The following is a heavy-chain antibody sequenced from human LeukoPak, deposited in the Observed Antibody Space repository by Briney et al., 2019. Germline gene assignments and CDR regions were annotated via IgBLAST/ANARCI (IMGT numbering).Heavy chain of an antibody. J-gene: IGHJ4*02. Sequence: ASVKVSCKASGYTFTGYYMHWVRQAPGQGLEWMGWINPNSGGTNYAQKLQGRVTMTTDTSTSTAYMELRSLRSDDTAVYYCARDRWLRLSKYYFDYWGQGTLVTVSS. CDR1: GYTFTGYY. D-gene: IGHD4-23*01. V-gene: IGHV1-2*02. CDR3: ARDRWLRLSKYYFDY. CDR2: INPNSGGT.